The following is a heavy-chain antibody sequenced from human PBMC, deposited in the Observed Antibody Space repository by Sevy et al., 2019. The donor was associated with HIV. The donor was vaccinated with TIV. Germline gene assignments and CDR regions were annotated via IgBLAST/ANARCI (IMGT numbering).Heavy chain of an antibody. CDR2: IYTSGST. J-gene: IGHJ6*02. V-gene: IGHV4-4*07. CDR1: GGSISSYY. Sequence: SETLSLTCTVSGGSISSYYWSWIRQPAGKGLEWIGRIYTSGSTNYNPSLKSRVTMSVDTSKNQFSLKLSSVTAADTAGYYCAGDLHPGRGMDVWGQGTTVTVSS. D-gene: IGHD1-26*01. CDR3: AGDLHPGRGMDV.